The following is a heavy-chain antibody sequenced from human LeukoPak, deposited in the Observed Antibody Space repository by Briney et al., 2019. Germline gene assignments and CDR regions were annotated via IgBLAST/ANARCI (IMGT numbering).Heavy chain of an antibody. CDR1: GFTFSSHE. CDR3: ARDYYDFGSGYYTGYYYGMDV. V-gene: IGHV3-48*03. CDR2: IISSGSTI. Sequence: GRSLRLSCAASGFTFSSHEMKWVRQAPGKGLEWVSYIISSGSTIYYADSVKGRFTISRDNAKNSLYLQINSLRAEDTAVYYCARDYYDFGSGYYTGYYYGMDVWGQGTTVTVSS. D-gene: IGHD3-3*01. J-gene: IGHJ6*02.